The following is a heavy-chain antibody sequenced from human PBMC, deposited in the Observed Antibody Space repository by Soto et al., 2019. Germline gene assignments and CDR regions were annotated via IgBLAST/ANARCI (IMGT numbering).Heavy chain of an antibody. J-gene: IGHJ5*02. CDR3: ARDGDGYPA. CDR1: GFTFSRNW. Sequence: EVQLVESGGGLVQPGGSLTLSCAASGFTFSRNWMSWVRQAPGKGLEWVANIKEDGSAKYYAEAVKRRFTLSRDNVEYSLYLQMNSLRAEDTAVYYCARDGDGYPAWGQGTLVTVSS. V-gene: IGHV3-7*01. D-gene: IGHD1-1*01. CDR2: IKEDGSAK.